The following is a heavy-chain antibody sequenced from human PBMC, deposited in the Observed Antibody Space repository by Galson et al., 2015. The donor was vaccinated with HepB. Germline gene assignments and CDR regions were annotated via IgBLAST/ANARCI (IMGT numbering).Heavy chain of an antibody. CDR1: GGSISSIDW. J-gene: IGHJ4*02. V-gene: IGHV4-4*02. CDR2: ISRSGDT. CDR3: ARDTREGGGYSSGYFDY. D-gene: IGHD3-22*01. Sequence: SETLSLTCDVSGGSISSIDWWSWVRRPPGKGLEWIGEISRSGDTNYSPSLKSRVTISVDRSKNQFSLKLNSVTAADTAVYYCARDTREGGGYSSGYFDYWGQGALVTVSS.